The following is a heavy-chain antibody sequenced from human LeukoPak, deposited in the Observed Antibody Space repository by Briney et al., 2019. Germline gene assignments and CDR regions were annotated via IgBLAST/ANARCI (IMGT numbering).Heavy chain of an antibody. V-gene: IGHV3-13*01. Sequence: GGSLRLSCAASGFTFSNDDMHWVRQAPGRGLEWVSTICTAGDTYYSGSVKGRFTSSRENAKNSLHLQMNSLRAGDTAVYYCARSCSSSRRGSYYYNGMDVWGQGTTVTVSS. D-gene: IGHD6-6*01. CDR3: ARSCSSSRRGSYYYNGMDV. CDR1: GFTFSNDD. CDR2: ICTAGDT. J-gene: IGHJ6*02.